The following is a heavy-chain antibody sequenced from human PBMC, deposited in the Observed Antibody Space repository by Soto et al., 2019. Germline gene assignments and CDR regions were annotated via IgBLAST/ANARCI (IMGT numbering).Heavy chain of an antibody. J-gene: IGHJ4*02. D-gene: IGHD6-13*01. Sequence: SVKVSCKASGGTFSSYAISWVRQAPGQGLEWMGGIIPIFGTANYAQKFQGRVTITADESTSTAYMELSSLRSEDTAVYYCARVEDSSSWIYYFDYWGQGTLVTVSS. CDR2: IIPIFGTA. CDR3: ARVEDSSSWIYYFDY. V-gene: IGHV1-69*13. CDR1: GGTFSSYA.